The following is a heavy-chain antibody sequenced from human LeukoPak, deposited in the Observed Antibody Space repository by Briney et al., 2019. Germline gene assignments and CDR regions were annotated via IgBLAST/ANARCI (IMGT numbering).Heavy chain of an antibody. V-gene: IGHV3-11*01. CDR3: ASDFRLYNWFDP. CDR1: GXXFSDYY. CDR2: ISSSGSTI. J-gene: IGHJ5*02. Sequence: GGSLRLSCAXSGXXFSDYYRSWIGQAPGKGLEGVSYISSSGSTIYYADSVKGRFTISRDNAKNSLYLQMNSLRAEDTAVYYCASDFRLYNWFDPWGQGTLVTVSS.